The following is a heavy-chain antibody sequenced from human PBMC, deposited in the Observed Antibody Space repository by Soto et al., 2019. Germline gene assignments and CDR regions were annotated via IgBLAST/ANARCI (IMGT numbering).Heavy chain of an antibody. CDR1: GFIVSRSH. CDR3: VRVTGAERH. J-gene: IGHJ4*02. CDR2: IYNHGQI. V-gene: IGHV3-53*01. D-gene: IGHD7-27*01. Sequence: EVQLVESGGGLTQPGGSLRLSCVVSGFIVSRSHMMWVRQAPEKGLEGVSVIYNHGQINYVDPVKGRFTIARDNSKNTIYLQMNSLKVEDTAVYYCVRVTGAERHWGQGALVTVSS.